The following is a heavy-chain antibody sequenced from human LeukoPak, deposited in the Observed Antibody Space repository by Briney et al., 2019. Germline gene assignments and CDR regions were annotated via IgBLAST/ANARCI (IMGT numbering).Heavy chain of an antibody. CDR1: GFTFSSYA. V-gene: IGHV3-23*01. J-gene: IGHJ5*02. CDR3: AKDGDSSIIRWFDP. D-gene: IGHD4-11*01. Sequence: GGSLRLSCAASGFTFSSYAMSWVRQAPGKGLEWVSAISGSGVSAYYGDSVKGRFTISRENSKNTLYLQMNSLRPEDTAVYYCAKDGDSSIIRWFDPWGQGTLVTVSS. CDR2: ISGSGVSA.